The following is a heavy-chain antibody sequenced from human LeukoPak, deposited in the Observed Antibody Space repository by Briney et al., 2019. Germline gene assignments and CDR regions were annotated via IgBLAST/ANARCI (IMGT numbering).Heavy chain of an antibody. CDR2: ISGSGGST. D-gene: IGHD5-24*01. V-gene: IGHV3-23*01. J-gene: IGHJ4*02. CDR3: AKHRDGYNLGYFDY. Sequence: SGGSLRLSCAASGFTFSSYAMSWVRQAPGKGLEWVSAISGSGGSTYYADSVKGRFTISRDNSKNTLYLQMNSLRAEDTAVYYCAKHRDGYNLGYFDYWGQGTLVAVSS. CDR1: GFTFSSYA.